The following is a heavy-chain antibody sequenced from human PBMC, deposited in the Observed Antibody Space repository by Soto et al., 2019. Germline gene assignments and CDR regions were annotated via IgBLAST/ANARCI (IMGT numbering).Heavy chain of an antibody. CDR2: IYPGDSDT. Sequence: PGESLKISCKGSGYSFTSYWIGWVLQMPGKGLEWMGIIYPGDSDTRYSPSFQGQVTISADKSISTAYLQWSSLKASDTAMYYCARTRPYDFWSGYYFGWFDPWGQGTLVTVSS. J-gene: IGHJ5*02. D-gene: IGHD3-3*01. V-gene: IGHV5-51*01. CDR1: GYSFTSYW. CDR3: ARTRPYDFWSGYYFGWFDP.